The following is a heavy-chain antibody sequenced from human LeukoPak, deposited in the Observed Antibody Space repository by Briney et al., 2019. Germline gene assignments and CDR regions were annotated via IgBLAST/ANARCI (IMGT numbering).Heavy chain of an antibody. Sequence: PSETLSLTCTVSGGSIRSSSYYWSWIRQPPGKGLEWIGYIYYSGSTNYNPSLKSRVTISVDTSKNQFSLKLSSVTAADTAVYYCARANHYYYSMDVWGKGTTVTVSS. CDR3: ARANHYYYSMDV. V-gene: IGHV4-61*01. CDR2: IYYSGST. J-gene: IGHJ6*03. CDR1: GGSIRSSSYY.